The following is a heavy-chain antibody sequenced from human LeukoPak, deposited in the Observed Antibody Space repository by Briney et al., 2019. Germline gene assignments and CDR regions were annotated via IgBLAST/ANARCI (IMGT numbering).Heavy chain of an antibody. V-gene: IGHV3-23*01. Sequence: LTIVVYGKSVVLDARRIIIKRISAISNGGSSTYYADSVKGRFTISRDNSENTLYLQMKSLRAEDTAVYYCAKPVSGYDPDGFDMWGQGTMVTVSS. J-gene: IGHJ3*02. CDR1: LTIVVYG. D-gene: IGHD5-12*01. CDR3: AKPVSGYDPDGFDM. CDR2: ISNGGSST.